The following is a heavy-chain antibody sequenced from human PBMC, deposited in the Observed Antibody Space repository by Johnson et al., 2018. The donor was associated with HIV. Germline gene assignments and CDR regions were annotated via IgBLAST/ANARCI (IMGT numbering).Heavy chain of an antibody. J-gene: IGHJ3*02. CDR2: INYKGGNT. D-gene: IGHD6-19*01. CDR3: ARGVIAVAGSWGAFDI. Sequence: EVQLVESGGGLVKPGGSLRVSCAASGFTFSGCYMNCVRQAPGNGLELVGQINYKGGNTNLIESAKDRFNTSRNNAKNTLHLQMNSLRPEDTAVYYCARGVIAVAGSWGAFDIWGQGTMVTVSS. V-gene: IGHV3-25*04. CDR1: GFTFSGCY.